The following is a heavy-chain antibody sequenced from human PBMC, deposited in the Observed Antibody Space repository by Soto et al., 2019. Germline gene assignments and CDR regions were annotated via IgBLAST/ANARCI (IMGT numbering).Heavy chain of an antibody. V-gene: IGHV3-30-3*01. CDR3: ARDYGSALDC. J-gene: IGHJ4*02. CDR2: ISHDGSSQ. Sequence: ESGGGVVQPGRSLRLSCVATGFTFSSYAMNWVRQAPGKGLEWVAVISHDGSSQYYTDSVKGRFTISRDNSKNTLYVQMNSLRGEDTAVYYCARDYGSALDCWGQGALVTVSS. CDR1: GFTFSSYA. D-gene: IGHD3-10*01.